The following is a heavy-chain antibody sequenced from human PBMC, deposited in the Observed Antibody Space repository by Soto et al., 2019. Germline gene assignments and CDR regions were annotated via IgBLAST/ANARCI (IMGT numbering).Heavy chain of an antibody. CDR1: GGTFSNYS. CDR2: IVPIFGSI. Sequence: QVQLVQSGAEVKKPGSSVKVSCKASGGTFSNYSITWVRQAPGQGLEWMGGIVPIFGSINLAQKFRGRLTIKPDKSTSTVYMELNSLTSEDTAVYYCASLERVDAFDVWGQGTMVTVSS. V-gene: IGHV1-69*06. J-gene: IGHJ3*01. CDR3: ASLERVDAFDV. D-gene: IGHD1-1*01.